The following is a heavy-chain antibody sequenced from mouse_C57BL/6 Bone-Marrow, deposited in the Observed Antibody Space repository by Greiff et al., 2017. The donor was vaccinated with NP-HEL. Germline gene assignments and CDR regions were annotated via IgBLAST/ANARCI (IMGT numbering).Heavy chain of an antibody. V-gene: IGHV10-1*01. CDR2: IRSKSNNYAT. Sequence: EVKLVESGGGLVQPKGSLKLSCAASGFSFNTYAMNWVRQAPGKGLEWVARIRSKSNNYATYYADSVKDRFTISRDDSESMLYLQMNNVKTEDTAMYYCVRRAYGSDAMDYWGQGTSVTVSS. D-gene: IGHD1-1*01. J-gene: IGHJ4*01. CDR3: VRRAYGSDAMDY. CDR1: GFSFNTYA.